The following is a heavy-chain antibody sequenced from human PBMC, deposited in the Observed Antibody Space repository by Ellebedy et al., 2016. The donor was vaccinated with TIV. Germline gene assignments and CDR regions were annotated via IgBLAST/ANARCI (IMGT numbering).Heavy chain of an antibody. J-gene: IGHJ4*02. CDR3: STDIIVVAGRGVVDY. D-gene: IGHD3-22*01. V-gene: IGHV3-15*01. Sequence: PGGSLRLSCAASGFTFSNAWMSWVRQAPGKGLEWVGRIKSKTDGGTTDYAAPVKGRFTISRDDSKNTLYLQMNSLQTEDTAVYYCSTDIIVVAGRGVVDYWGQGTLVTVSS. CDR1: GFTFSNAW. CDR2: IKSKTDGGTT.